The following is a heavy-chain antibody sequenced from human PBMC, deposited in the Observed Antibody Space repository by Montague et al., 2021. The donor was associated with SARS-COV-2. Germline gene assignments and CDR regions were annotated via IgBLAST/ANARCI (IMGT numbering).Heavy chain of an antibody. CDR1: GGSIDSFY. D-gene: IGHD2-15*01. CDR2: VYYNGNT. Sequence: SETLSLTCTVSGGSIDSFYWSWIRRPPGKGLEWIGYVYYNGNTNXNPSLKSRIILSVDTSKNHFSLKVSSVTAADTAVYYCARGSKWSHYFDYWGQGTLVTVSS. V-gene: IGHV4-59*01. CDR3: ARGSKWSHYFDY. J-gene: IGHJ4*02.